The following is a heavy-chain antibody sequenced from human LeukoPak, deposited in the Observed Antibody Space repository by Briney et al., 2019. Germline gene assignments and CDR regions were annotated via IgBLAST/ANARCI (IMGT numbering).Heavy chain of an antibody. CDR2: ISGSGGST. Sequence: GGFLRLSCAASGFTFSSYAMSWVRQAPGKGLEWVSAISGSGGSTYYADSVKGRFTISRDNSKNTLYLQMNSLRAEDTAVYYCAKDTAMVTSSIDYWGQGTLVTVSS. D-gene: IGHD5-18*01. CDR3: AKDTAMVTSSIDY. J-gene: IGHJ4*02. V-gene: IGHV3-23*01. CDR1: GFTFSSYA.